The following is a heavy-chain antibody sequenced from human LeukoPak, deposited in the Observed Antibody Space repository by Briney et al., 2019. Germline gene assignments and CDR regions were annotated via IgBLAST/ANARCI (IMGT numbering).Heavy chain of an antibody. CDR1: GFTFSSYE. Sequence: PGGSLRLSCAASGFTFSSYEMNWVRQAPGKGLEWVSSITGSSSFIYYADSVKGRFTISRDNAKNSLYLQMNSLRAEDTAVYYCARNYDSSGYGYNWFDPWGQGTLVTVSS. CDR3: ARNYDSSGYGYNWFDP. V-gene: IGHV3-21*01. CDR2: ITGSSSFI. D-gene: IGHD3-22*01. J-gene: IGHJ5*02.